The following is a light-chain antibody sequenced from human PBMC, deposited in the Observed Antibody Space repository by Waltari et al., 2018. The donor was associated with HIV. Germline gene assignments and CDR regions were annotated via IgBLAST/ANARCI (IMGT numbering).Light chain of an antibody. CDR1: SNDVGGYNY. CDR2: DVN. CDR3: CSSTGNYTWV. J-gene: IGLJ3*02. V-gene: IGLV2-11*01. Sequence: QSALTQPRSVSGSPGQSVTISCTGTSNDVGGYNYVSWFLQHPGKAPKPMIYDVNKRPSGGPDRFSGSKSGNTASLTISGLQVEDEANYYCCSSTGNYTWVFGGGTKLTVL.